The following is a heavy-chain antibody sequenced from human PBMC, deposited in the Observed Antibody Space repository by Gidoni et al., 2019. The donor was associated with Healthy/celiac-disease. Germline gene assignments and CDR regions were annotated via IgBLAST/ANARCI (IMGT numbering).Heavy chain of an antibody. J-gene: IGHJ2*01. D-gene: IGHD3-22*01. CDR2: INHSGST. CDR3: ARGLRGKAMIVVVRHGYFDL. CDR1: GGSFRGYS. V-gene: IGHV4-34*01. Sequence: QVQLQQRGAGLLKPSETLSLTCAVSGGSFRGYSWSWIRQPTGKGLEWIGEINHSGSTNYNPSLKSRVTISVDTSKNQFSLKLSSVTAADTAVYYCARGLRGKAMIVVVRHGYFDLWGRGTLVTVSS.